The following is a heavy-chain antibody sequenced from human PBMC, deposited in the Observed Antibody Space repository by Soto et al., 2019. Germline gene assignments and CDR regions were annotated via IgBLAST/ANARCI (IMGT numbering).Heavy chain of an antibody. J-gene: IGHJ3*02. D-gene: IGHD3-16*01. Sequence: SETLSLTCTVSGGSISSYYWSWIRQPPGKGLEWIGYIYYSGSTNYNPSLKSRVTISVDTSKNQFSLKLSSVTAADTAVYYCARHQDYDYIWGKDAIDIWGQGTMVTVSS. CDR3: ARHQDYDYIWGKDAIDI. V-gene: IGHV4-59*01. CDR2: IYYSGST. CDR1: GGSISSYY.